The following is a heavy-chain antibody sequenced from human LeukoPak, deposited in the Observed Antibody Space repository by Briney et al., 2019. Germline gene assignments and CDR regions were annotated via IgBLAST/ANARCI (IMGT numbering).Heavy chain of an antibody. J-gene: IGHJ1*01. V-gene: IGHV1-2*02. Sequence: GASVKVSCKASVYTFTGYYMHWVRQAPGQGLEWMGWINPNSGATNYAQKFQGRVTMTRDTSISTAYMELSRLRSDDTAVYFCARAYDSGAYESSQHCGQGTPVTASS. CDR2: INPNSGAT. CDR3: ARAYDSGAYESSQH. CDR1: VYTFTGYY. D-gene: IGHD3-22*01.